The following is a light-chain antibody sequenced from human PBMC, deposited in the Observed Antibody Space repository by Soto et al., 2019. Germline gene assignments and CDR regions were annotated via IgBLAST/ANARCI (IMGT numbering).Light chain of an antibody. J-gene: IGKJ5*01. V-gene: IGKV1-39*01. CDR3: QQSSSSPPIT. CDR2: AAS. CDR1: QNIDNY. Sequence: DIQLTQSPSSLSASLGDRVTITCRASQNIDNYLHWYQQKSGKAPEALIYAASSLRDGVSSRFSGSGYGTEFTLTINNLQPEDIATYYCQQSSSSPPITFGQGTRLDI.